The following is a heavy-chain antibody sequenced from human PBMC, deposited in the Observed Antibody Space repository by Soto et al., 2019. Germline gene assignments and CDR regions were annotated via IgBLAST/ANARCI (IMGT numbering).Heavy chain of an antibody. J-gene: IGHJ6*02. D-gene: IGHD3-3*01. Sequence: GASVQVSRMASGYTFTSYYMHWVRQAPGQGLEWMGIINPSGGSTSYAQKFQGRLTMTRDTSTSTVDMELSSLRSEDTAVYYCARVVITIFGVVSDYYYYGMDVWGQGTTVTVSS. CDR1: GYTFTSYY. CDR3: ARVVITIFGVVSDYYYYGMDV. CDR2: INPSGGST. V-gene: IGHV1-46*01.